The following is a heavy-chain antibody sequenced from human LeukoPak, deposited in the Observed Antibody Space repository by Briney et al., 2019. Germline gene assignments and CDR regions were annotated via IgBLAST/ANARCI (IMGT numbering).Heavy chain of an antibody. CDR2: ISGSGGST. J-gene: IGHJ4*02. CDR3: AKFGRITIFGVVDY. CDR1: GFTFSNAW. Sequence: GGSLRLSCAASGFTFSNAWMSWVRQAPGKGLEWVSAISGSGGSTYYADSVKGRFTISRDNSKNTLYLQMNSLRAEDTAVYYCAKFGRITIFGVVDYWGQGTLVTVSS. D-gene: IGHD3-3*01. V-gene: IGHV3-23*01.